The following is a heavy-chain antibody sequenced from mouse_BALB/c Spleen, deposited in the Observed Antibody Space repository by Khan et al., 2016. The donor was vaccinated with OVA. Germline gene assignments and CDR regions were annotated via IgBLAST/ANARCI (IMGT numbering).Heavy chain of an antibody. J-gene: IGHJ3*01. Sequence: LQQPGSELVRPGASVKLSCKASGYTFTSYWMHWVKQRHGQGLEWIGNIYPGSGSTNYDEMFKSKGTLTVDTSSITAYMHLSSLTSEDSAVYYWTRGGYYGKSLCAYWGQGTLVTVSA. CDR2: IYPGSGST. CDR1: GYTFTSYW. D-gene: IGHD2-1*01. V-gene: IGHV1S22*01. CDR3: TRGGYYGKSLCAY.